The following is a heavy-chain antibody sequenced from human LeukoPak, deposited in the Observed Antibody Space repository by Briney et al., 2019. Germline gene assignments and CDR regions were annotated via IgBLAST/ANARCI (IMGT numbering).Heavy chain of an antibody. CDR3: AGEFADELLAGPYYYYGMDV. V-gene: IGHV3-21*01. J-gene: IGHJ6*02. CDR1: GFTFSSYS. CDR2: ISSSSSYI. D-gene: IGHD6-13*01. Sequence: GGSLRLSCAASGFTFSSYSMNWVRQAPGKGLEWVSSISSSSSYIYYADSVKGRFTISRDNAKNSLYLQMNSLRAEDTAVYYCAGEFADELLAGPYYYYGMDVWGQGTTVTVSS.